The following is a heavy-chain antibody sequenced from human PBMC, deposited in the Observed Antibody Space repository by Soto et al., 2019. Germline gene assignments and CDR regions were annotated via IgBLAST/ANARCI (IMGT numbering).Heavy chain of an antibody. CDR1: GYTFITYG. D-gene: IGHD3-22*01. J-gene: IGHJ4*02. CDR3: ARGPRDYYDNSANYFLDY. V-gene: IGHV1-18*01. CDR2: ISTYNGNT. Sequence: QVQLVQSGAEVKKPGASVKVSCKASGYTFITYGVSWVRQAPGQGLDWLGWISTYNGNTRYAERLQGRVTMTTDTTTNTAYMDLRNLRSDDTAVYYCARGPRDYYDNSANYFLDYWGQGTLVTVSS.